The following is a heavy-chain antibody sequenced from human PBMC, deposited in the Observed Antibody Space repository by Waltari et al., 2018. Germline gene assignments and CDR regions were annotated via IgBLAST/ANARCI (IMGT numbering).Heavy chain of an antibody. Sequence: QVQLVQSGAEVKKPGASVKVSCKASGYTFTSSDINWVRQAPGQGLEWMGWMNRNSGNTGYAQKCQGRVTRTRNTSISTAYMELSSLRSEDTAVYYCARWSGSYTNFDYWGQGTLVTVSS. V-gene: IGHV1-8*01. D-gene: IGHD1-26*01. J-gene: IGHJ4*02. CDR3: ARWSGSYTNFDY. CDR2: MNRNSGNT. CDR1: GYTFTSSD.